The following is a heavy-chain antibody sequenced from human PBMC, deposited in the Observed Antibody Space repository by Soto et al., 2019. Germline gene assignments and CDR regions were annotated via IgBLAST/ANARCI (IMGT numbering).Heavy chain of an antibody. J-gene: IGHJ4*02. D-gene: IGHD6-19*01. CDR2: IYWDDDK. CDR3: AHXXVAGLGYDFDY. Sequence: QITLKESGPTLVKPTQTLTLTCTFSGFSLSSTRMAVGWIRQPPGKALEWLALIYWDDDKRYSPFLKSRLTXXXXTSKNQVVLTMSXMXXVDTARYYCAHXXVAGLGYDFDYWGQGTLVTVSS. CDR1: GFSLSSTRMA. V-gene: IGHV2-5*02.